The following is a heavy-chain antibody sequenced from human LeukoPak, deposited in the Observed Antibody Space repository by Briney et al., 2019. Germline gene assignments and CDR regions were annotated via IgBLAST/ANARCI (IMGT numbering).Heavy chain of an antibody. CDR1: GFTFRSYW. CDR3: ARDPGFSAFDI. CDR2: TNQDGSEK. Sequence: GGALRLSCAASGFTFRSYWVTWVRQAPGKGRELVASTNQDGSEKYHVDSVKGRFTISRDNDKNSLYLQMNSLRAEDTAVYYCARDPGFSAFDIWGQGAVVTVSS. J-gene: IGHJ3*02. V-gene: IGHV3-7*01.